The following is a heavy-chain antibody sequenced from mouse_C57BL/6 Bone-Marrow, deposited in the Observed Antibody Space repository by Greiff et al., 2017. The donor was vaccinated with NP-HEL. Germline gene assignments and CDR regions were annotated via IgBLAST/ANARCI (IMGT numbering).Heavy chain of an antibody. CDR2: SRNKANDYTT. D-gene: IGHD4-1*01. CDR3: ARDANWDGYWYFDV. CDR1: GFTFSDFY. V-gene: IGHV7-1*01. Sequence: EVNVVESGGGLVQSGRSLRLSCATSGFTFSDFYMEWVRQAPGKGLEWIAASRNKANDYTTEYSASVKGRFIVSRDTSQSILYLQMNALRAEDTAIYYCARDANWDGYWYFDVWGTGTTVTVSS. J-gene: IGHJ1*03.